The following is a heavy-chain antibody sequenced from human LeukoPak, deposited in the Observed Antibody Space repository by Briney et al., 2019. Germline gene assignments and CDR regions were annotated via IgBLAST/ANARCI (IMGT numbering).Heavy chain of an antibody. D-gene: IGHD6-13*01. CDR3: ASGPAGTFASDY. J-gene: IGHJ4*02. Sequence: ASVKVSCKAFGYTFSGYFMHWVRQAPGQGLEWMGWVNANSGGTNYAQRFQGRVTMTRDTSISTAYMELNTLRSDDTAVYYCASGPAGTFASDYWGQGTLVTVSS. V-gene: IGHV1-2*02. CDR2: VNANSGGT. CDR1: GYTFSGYF.